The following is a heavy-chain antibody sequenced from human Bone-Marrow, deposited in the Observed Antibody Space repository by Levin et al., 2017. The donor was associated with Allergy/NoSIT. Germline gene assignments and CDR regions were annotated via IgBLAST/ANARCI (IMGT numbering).Heavy chain of an antibody. CDR3: ASSGIDYYGSGSQGNWFDP. CDR2: IYTSGST. D-gene: IGHD3-10*01. Sequence: PSETLSLTCTVSGGSISSGSYYWSWIRQPAGKGLEWIGRIYTSGSTNYNPSLKSRVTISVDTSKNQFSLKLSSVTAADTAVYYCASSGIDYYGSGSQGNWFDPWGQGTLVTVSS. CDR1: GGSISSGSYY. J-gene: IGHJ5*02. V-gene: IGHV4-61*02.